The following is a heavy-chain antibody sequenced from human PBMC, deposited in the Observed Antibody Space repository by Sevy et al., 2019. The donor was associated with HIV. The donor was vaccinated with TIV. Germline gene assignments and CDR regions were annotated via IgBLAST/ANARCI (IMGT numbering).Heavy chain of an antibody. V-gene: IGHV3-30*02. CDR1: GFTFRSYG. CDR2: LRYDGSTK. J-gene: IGHJ3*02. Sequence: GGSLRLSCAASGFTFRSYGMHWVRQAPGKGLEWVAFLRYDGSTKYYADSVKGRFTISRDNSKNTLYLQMNSLRGDDTSLYYCAKGLGMVQGALLSDDIWVQGTMVTVSS. CDR3: AKGLGMVQGALLSDDI. D-gene: IGHD3-10*01.